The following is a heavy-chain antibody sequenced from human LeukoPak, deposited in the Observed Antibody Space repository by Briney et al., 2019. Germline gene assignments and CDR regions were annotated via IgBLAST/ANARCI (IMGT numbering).Heavy chain of an antibody. Sequence: QAGGSLRLSCAASGFTFSSYAMSWVRQAPGKGLEWVSAISGSGGSTYYADSGKGRFTISRDNSKNTLYLQMNSLRAEDTAVYYCAKDAARGDFWSGYYTGMLIWGQGTLVTVSS. CDR2: ISGSGGST. CDR3: AKDAARGDFWSGYYTGMLI. CDR1: GFTFSSYA. D-gene: IGHD3-3*01. J-gene: IGHJ4*02. V-gene: IGHV3-23*01.